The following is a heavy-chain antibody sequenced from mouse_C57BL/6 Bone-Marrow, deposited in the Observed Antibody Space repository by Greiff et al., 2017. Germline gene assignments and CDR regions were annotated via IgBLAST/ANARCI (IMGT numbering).Heavy chain of an antibody. Sequence: VQLQQSGPELVKPGASVKISCKASGYTFTDYYMNWVKQSHGKSLEWIGDINPNNGGTSYNQKFKGKATLTVDKSSSTAYMELRSLTSEDSAVYYCTAQATWDYAMDYWGQGTSVTVSS. J-gene: IGHJ4*01. CDR2: INPNNGGT. D-gene: IGHD3-2*02. CDR3: TAQATWDYAMDY. V-gene: IGHV1-26*01. CDR1: GYTFTDYY.